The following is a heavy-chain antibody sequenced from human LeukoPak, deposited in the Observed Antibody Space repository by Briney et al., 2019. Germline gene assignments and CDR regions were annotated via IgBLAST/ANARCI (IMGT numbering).Heavy chain of an antibody. D-gene: IGHD4-23*01. CDR2: IYYSGST. V-gene: IGHV4-59*01. CDR3: ARVQAYGGKGYFDY. J-gene: IGHJ4*02. CDR1: GGSISSYY. Sequence: SETLSLTCTVSGGSISSYYWSWIRQPPGKGLEWIGYIYYSGSTNYNPSLMSRVTISVDTSKNQFSLKLSSVTAADTAVYYCARVQAYGGKGYFDYWGQGTLVTVSS.